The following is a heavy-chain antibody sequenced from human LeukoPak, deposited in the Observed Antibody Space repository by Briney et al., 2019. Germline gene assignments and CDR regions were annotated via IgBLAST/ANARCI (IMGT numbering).Heavy chain of an antibody. CDR2: ISGSGGST. CDR1: GFTFSSYA. J-gene: IGHJ4*02. Sequence: GGSLRLSCAASGFTFSSYAMSWVRQAPGKGLEWVSAISGSGGSTYYADSVKGRFTISRDNSKNTLYLQMNSLRAEDTAVYYCAKDHDSWSGYSNYFDYWGQGTLVTVSS. D-gene: IGHD3-3*01. V-gene: IGHV3-23*01. CDR3: AKDHDSWSGYSNYFDY.